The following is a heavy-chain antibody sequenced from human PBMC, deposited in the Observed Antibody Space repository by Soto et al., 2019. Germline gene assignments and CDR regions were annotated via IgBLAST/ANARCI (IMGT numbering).Heavy chain of an antibody. CDR2: IYLGDSDT. CDR1: GDSFTKYW. J-gene: IGHJ6*02. Sequence: GESLKISCKGSGDSFTKYWIGWVRQIPGKGLEWMGIIYLGDSDTRYSPSFQGQVTISADKSISTAYLQWSSLKASDTAMYYCARQATTVTGKDSYYGMDVWGQGTTVTVSS. CDR3: ARQATTVTGKDSYYGMDV. D-gene: IGHD6-19*01. V-gene: IGHV5-51*01.